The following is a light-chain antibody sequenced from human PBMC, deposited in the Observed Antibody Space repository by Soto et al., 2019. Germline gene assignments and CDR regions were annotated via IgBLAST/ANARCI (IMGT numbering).Light chain of an antibody. CDR3: QQYNTWLWT. V-gene: IGKV3-15*01. J-gene: IGKJ1*01. Sequence: EVVMTQSPATLSVSPGERATLSCRASQSVNANLAWYQKKPGQAPRLLIQGASTRATGIPARFSGSGFGTEFILTISSLQSEDFAVYYCQQYNTWLWTFGQGTKVEI. CDR2: GAS. CDR1: QSVNAN.